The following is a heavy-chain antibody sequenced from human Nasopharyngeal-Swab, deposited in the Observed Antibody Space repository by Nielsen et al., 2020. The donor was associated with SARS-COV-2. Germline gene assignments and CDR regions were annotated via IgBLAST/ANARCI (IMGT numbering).Heavy chain of an antibody. Sequence: QAPGQRLEWIGWIVVGSGNTNYAQKFQERVTITRDMSTSTAYMELSSLRSEDTAVYYCAADWFRLRFLEWLPGGYGMDVWGQGTTVTVSS. CDR3: AADWFRLRFLEWLPGGYGMDV. J-gene: IGHJ6*02. V-gene: IGHV1-58*01. D-gene: IGHD3-3*01. CDR2: IVVGSGNT.